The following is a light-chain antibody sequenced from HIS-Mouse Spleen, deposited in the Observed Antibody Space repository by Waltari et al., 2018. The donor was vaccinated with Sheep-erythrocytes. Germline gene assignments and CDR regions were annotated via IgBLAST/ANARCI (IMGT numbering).Light chain of an antibody. CDR1: QSISSY. Sequence: DIQMTQSLSSLSASVGDRVTLSCLASQSISSYLNWYHQKPGKAPKLLIYAASSFQSGVPSRFSGSGSGTDFTLTISSQQPEDFATYYCQQSYSTPPLTFGGGTKVEIK. V-gene: IGKV1-39*01. J-gene: IGKJ4*01. CDR2: AAS. CDR3: QQSYSTPPLT.